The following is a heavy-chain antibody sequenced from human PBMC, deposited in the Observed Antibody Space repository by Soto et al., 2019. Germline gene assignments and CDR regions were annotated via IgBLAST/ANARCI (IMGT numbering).Heavy chain of an antibody. Sequence: PSETLSLTCAVYGGSFSGYYWSWIRQPPGKGLEWIGEINHSGSTNYNPSLKSRVTISVDTSKNQFSLKLSSVTAADTAVYYCARGRYLNGPIRFLEHNPNYYYYYYMDVWGKGTTVTVSS. CDR1: GGSFSGYY. CDR2: INHSGST. V-gene: IGHV4-34*01. D-gene: IGHD3-3*01. J-gene: IGHJ6*03. CDR3: ARGRYLNGPIRFLEHNPNYYYYYYMDV.